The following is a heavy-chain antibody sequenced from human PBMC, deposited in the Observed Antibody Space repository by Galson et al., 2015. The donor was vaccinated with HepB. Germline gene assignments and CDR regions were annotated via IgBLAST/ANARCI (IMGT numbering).Heavy chain of an antibody. V-gene: IGHV6-1*01. J-gene: IGHJ4*02. CDR2: IFYRSRWYN. Sequence: CAISGDSVSSNNVAWDWIRQSPSRGLEWLARIFYRSRWYNDYAVSVKSRITINPDTSKNQFSLQLNSVTPEDTAVYYCARTDCTGGICARPFDHWGQGILVTVSS. CDR1: GDSVSSNNVA. CDR3: ARTDCTGGICARPFDH. D-gene: IGHD2-8*02.